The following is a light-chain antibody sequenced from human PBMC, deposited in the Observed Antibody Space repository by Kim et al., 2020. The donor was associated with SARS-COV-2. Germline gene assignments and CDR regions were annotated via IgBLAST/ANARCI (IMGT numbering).Light chain of an antibody. CDR1: SSKVGSNY. CDR2: RNN. CDR3: AAWDDSLGWV. Sequence: PGQSVTIPCSGGSSKVGSNYIYWYQQLPGSAPKLLIYRNNQRPSGVPDRFSGSNSGTSASLAISGLRSEDEADYYCAAWDDSLGWVFGGGTQLTVL. J-gene: IGLJ3*02. V-gene: IGLV1-47*01.